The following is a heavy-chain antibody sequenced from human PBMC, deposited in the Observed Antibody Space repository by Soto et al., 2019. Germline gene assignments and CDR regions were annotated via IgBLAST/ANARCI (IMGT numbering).Heavy chain of an antibody. CDR2: IYYSGST. D-gene: IGHD6-6*01. V-gene: IGHV4-39*01. CDR3: ARQDRTSSLGYYFDS. CDR1: GGSITNFYY. J-gene: IGHJ4*02. Sequence: PSETLSLTCPVSGGSITNFYYWGWIRQPPGKGLEWIGSIYYSGSTDYHPSLKSRVTISVDTSRNQFSLKLTSVTAADSAVYYCARQDRTSSLGYYFDSWGQGILVTVSS.